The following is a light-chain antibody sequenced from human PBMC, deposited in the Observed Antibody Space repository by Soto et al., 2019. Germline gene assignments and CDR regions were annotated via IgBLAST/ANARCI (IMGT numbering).Light chain of an antibody. CDR1: QSVNSN. J-gene: IGKJ4*01. Sequence: EVVMTQSPATLSVSPGERGTLSCRASQSVNSNLAWYQQKPGQAPRLLIYDASTRATGIPARFSGSGSGTEFTLTISSLQSEDFAVYYCQQYHNWLTFGLGTKVEIK. V-gene: IGKV3-15*01. CDR3: QQYHNWLT. CDR2: DAS.